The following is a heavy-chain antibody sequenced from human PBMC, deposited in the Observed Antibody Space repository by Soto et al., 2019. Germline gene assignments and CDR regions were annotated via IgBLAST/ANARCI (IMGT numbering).Heavy chain of an antibody. J-gene: IGHJ4*02. Sequence: GGSLRLSCAASGFTFSSYGMHWVRQAPGKGLEWVAVIWYDGSNKYYADSVKGRFTISRDNSKNTLYLQMNSLRAEDTAVYYCARAPEYSSSWYFDYWGQGTLVTVSS. CDR1: GFTFSSYG. CDR3: ARAPEYSSSWYFDY. D-gene: IGHD6-13*01. CDR2: IWYDGSNK. V-gene: IGHV3-33*01.